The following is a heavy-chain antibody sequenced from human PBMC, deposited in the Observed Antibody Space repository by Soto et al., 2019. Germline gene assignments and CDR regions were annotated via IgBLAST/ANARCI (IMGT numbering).Heavy chain of an antibody. Sequence: EVQLVESGGGLVQPGGSLRLSCAASGFNFRRYWMSWVRQAPGKGLEWVANIKEDGSEQYYVDAVKGRFTIFRDNAKHSLSLQMNSLRAEDKAIYYCARDPTASYGDSLLFYYWGQGTLVIVSS. D-gene: IGHD4-17*01. J-gene: IGHJ4*02. CDR2: IKEDGSEQ. V-gene: IGHV3-7*01. CDR3: ARDPTASYGDSLLFYY. CDR1: GFNFRRYW.